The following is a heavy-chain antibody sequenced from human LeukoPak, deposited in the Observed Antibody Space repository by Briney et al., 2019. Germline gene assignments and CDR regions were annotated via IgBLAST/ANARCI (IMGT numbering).Heavy chain of an antibody. V-gene: IGHV4-34*01. Sequence: SETLSLTCAVYGGSFSGYYWSWIRQPPGKGLEWIGEINHGGSTNYNPSLKSRVTISVDTSKNQFSLKLSSVTAADTAVYYCARAYPDIVVVPAAIPNYYYYYMDVWGKGTTVTVSS. J-gene: IGHJ6*03. CDR1: GGSFSGYY. CDR3: ARAYPDIVVVPAAIPNYYYYYMDV. D-gene: IGHD2-2*01. CDR2: INHGGST.